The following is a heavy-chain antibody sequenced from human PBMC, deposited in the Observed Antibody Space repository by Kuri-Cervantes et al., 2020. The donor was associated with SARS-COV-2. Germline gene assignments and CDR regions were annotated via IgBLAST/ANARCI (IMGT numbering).Heavy chain of an antibody. Sequence: ASVKVSCKASGYTFSSHAISWVRQAPGQGLEWIGWISTHIGDTQYARKFQGRVIMTTDTSTTTVFMVLWDLTFDDTAVDYCARSTPFRRLVVISQGGAFDIWGQGTMVTVSS. J-gene: IGHJ3*02. CDR1: GYTFSSHA. D-gene: IGHD3-22*01. CDR2: ISTHIGDT. V-gene: IGHV1-18*04. CDR3: ARSTPFRRLVVISQGGAFDI.